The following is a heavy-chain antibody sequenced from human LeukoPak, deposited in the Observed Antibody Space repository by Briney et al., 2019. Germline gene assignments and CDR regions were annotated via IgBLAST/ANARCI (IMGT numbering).Heavy chain of an antibody. Sequence: SETLSLTCTVSGGSISSSSYFWGWIRQSPGKGLEWIGSIFYSGTTYYNPSLKSRVTISVDTSKNHFSLKLSSVTAADTAVYYCARRPYSSSWPFDYRGQGTLVTDSS. CDR1: GGSISSSSYF. CDR3: ARRPYSSSWPFDY. D-gene: IGHD6-13*01. V-gene: IGHV4-39*02. CDR2: IFYSGTT. J-gene: IGHJ4*02.